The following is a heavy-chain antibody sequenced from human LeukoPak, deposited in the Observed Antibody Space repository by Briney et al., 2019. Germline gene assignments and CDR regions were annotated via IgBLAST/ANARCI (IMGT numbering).Heavy chain of an antibody. CDR2: IYYSGST. CDR3: ARDLPDYYYMDV. Sequence: PSETLSLTCTVSGGSISSYYWSWIRQPPGKGLEWIGSIYYSGSTYYNPSLKSRVTISVDTSKNQFSLKLSSVTAADTAVYYCARDLPDYYYMDVWGKGTTVTVSS. J-gene: IGHJ6*03. CDR1: GGSISSYY. V-gene: IGHV4-39*07.